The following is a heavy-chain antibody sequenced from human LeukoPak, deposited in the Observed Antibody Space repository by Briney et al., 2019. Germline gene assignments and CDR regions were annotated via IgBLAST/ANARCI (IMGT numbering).Heavy chain of an antibody. Sequence: GGSLRLSCTDSRFTFSRSAMHWVRQAPGKGLEWVAVTSYDGIHKYYADSVQGRFTISRDNSKNTLYLQMNSLRVEDTAVYYCARDNIAGSGSSDWGQGTLVTVSS. V-gene: IGHV3-30-3*01. CDR3: ARDNIAGSGSSD. CDR2: TSYDGIHK. D-gene: IGHD3-10*01. CDR1: RFTFSRSA. J-gene: IGHJ4*02.